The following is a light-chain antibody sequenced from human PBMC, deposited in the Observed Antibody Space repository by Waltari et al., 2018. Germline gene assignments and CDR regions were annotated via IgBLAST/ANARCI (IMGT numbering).Light chain of an antibody. CDR3: SSQSSDNVVL. CDR2: DVS. J-gene: IGLJ2*01. V-gene: IGLV2-14*03. CDR1: SSDVGGYNS. Sequence: QSALNQPASVSGSPGQSITISCTGTSSDVGGYNSVSWYQDHPGQAPKVIIYDVSDRPSGISERFSGSKSGNTASLTISGLQAEDEADYYCSSQSSDNVVLFGGGTKLTVL.